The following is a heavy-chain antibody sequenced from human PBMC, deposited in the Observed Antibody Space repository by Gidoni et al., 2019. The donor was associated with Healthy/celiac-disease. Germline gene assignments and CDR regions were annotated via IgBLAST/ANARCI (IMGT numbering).Heavy chain of an antibody. CDR2: ISGSVGST. CDR1: GFTFSSYA. J-gene: IGHJ4*02. V-gene: IGHV3-23*01. CDR3: AKGRGMYYYDSSGWLHVFDY. Sequence: EVQLLESGGGLVQPGGSLRLSCAASGFTFSSYAMSWVRQAPGKGLEWVSAISGSVGSTYYADSVKGRFTISRDNSKNTLYLQMNSLRAEDTAVYYCAKGRGMYYYDSSGWLHVFDYWGQGTLVTVSS. D-gene: IGHD3-22*01.